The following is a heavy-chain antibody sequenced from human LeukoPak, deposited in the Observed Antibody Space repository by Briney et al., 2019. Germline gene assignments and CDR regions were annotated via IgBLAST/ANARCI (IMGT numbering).Heavy chain of an antibody. J-gene: IGHJ4*02. CDR2: ISSSSSYI. CDR3: ARESSLHCSGGSCYWAALDY. D-gene: IGHD2-15*01. Sequence: GGSLRLSCAASGFTFSSYSMNWVRQAPGKGLEWVSSISSSSSYIYYADSVKGRFTISRDNAKNSLYLQMNSLRAEDTAVYYCARESSLHCSGGSCYWAALDYWGQGTLVTVSS. V-gene: IGHV3-21*01. CDR1: GFTFSSYS.